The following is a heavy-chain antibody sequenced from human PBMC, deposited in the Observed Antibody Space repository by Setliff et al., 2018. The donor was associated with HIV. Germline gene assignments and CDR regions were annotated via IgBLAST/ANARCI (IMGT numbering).Heavy chain of an antibody. CDR2: ISSSSSYI. V-gene: IGHV3-21*01. CDR3: ASGGPRYSNGFMYFDY. CDR1: GFTFSSYS. D-gene: IGHD3-22*01. J-gene: IGHJ4*02. Sequence: GESLKISCAASGFTFSSYSMNWVRQAPGKGLEWVSSISSSSSYIYYADSVKGRFTISRDNAKNSLYLQMNSLRAEDTAVYYCASGGPRYSNGFMYFDYWGQGTLVTVSS.